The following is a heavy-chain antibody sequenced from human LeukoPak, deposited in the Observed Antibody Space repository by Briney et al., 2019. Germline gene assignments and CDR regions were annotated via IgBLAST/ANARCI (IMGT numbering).Heavy chain of an antibody. CDR3: ARDTTTVTTGPNWFDP. D-gene: IGHD4-17*01. CDR1: GFTVSSNY. Sequence: PGGSLRLSCAASGFTVSSNYMSWVRQAPGKGLEWVSVIYSGGSTYYADSVKGRFTISRDTSKNTLYLQMNSLRAEDTAVYYCARDTTTVTTGPNWFDPWGQGTLVTVSS. J-gene: IGHJ5*02. CDR2: IYSGGST. V-gene: IGHV3-53*01.